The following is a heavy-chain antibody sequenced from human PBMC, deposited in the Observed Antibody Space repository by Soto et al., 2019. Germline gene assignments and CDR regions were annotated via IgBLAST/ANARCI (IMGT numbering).Heavy chain of an antibody. V-gene: IGHV3-23*01. D-gene: IGHD3-9*01. CDR1: GFTFSSYA. J-gene: IGHJ6*02. CDR2: ISGSGDSA. CDR3: AKEGYFGYYYGLDV. Sequence: EVQLLESGGGLVQPGGSLRLSCAASGFTFSSYAMTWVRQAPGKGLEWVSSISGSGDSAYYADSVKGWFTISRDNSKNTLYLQMSSLRAEDTAVYYCAKEGYFGYYYGLDVWGQGTTVTVSS.